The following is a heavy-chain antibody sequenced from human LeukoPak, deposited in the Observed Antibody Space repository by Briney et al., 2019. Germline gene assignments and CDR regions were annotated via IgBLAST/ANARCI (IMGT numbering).Heavy chain of an antibody. CDR3: AKADDDFDY. CDR2: ISNSGDAT. CDR1: GFTFSNYA. V-gene: IGHV3-23*01. J-gene: IGHJ4*02. Sequence: GGSLRLSCAASGFTFSNYAMSWVRQAPGKGLEWVSTISNSGDATYYADSVKGRFTISRDNSKNTLYLQMNSLRAEDTAVYYCAKADDDFDYWGQGTLVTVSS.